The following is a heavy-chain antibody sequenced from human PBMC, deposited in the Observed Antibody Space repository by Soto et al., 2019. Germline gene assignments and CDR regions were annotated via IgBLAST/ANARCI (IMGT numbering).Heavy chain of an antibody. CDR1: GGAISSGGYY. CDR2: IYYSGST. V-gene: IGHV4-31*03. D-gene: IGHD6-25*01. CDR3: ARDPRAVYGMDV. Sequence: SETLSLTCSVSGGAISSGGYYWSWIRQHPGKGLEWIGYIYYSGSTYYNPSLKSRVTISVDTSKNQFSLKLSSVTAADTAVYYCARDPRAVYGMDVWGQGTTVTVSS. J-gene: IGHJ6*02.